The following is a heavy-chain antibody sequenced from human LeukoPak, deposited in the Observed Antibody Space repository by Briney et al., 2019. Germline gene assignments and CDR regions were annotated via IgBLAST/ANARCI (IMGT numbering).Heavy chain of an antibody. Sequence: GGSLRLSCAASGFTSSSYWMSWVRQAPGKGLEWVANIKQDGSEKYYVDSVKGRFTISRDNAKNSLYLQMNSLRAEDTAVYYCARDDYDYVWGSYRRLDAFDIWGQGTMVTVSS. CDR2: IKQDGSEK. D-gene: IGHD3-16*02. V-gene: IGHV3-7*01. CDR1: GFTSSSYW. J-gene: IGHJ3*02. CDR3: ARDDYDYVWGSYRRLDAFDI.